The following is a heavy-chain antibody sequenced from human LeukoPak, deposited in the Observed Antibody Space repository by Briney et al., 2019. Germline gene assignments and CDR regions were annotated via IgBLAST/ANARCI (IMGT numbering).Heavy chain of an antibody. V-gene: IGHV4-59*01. CDR3: ASRLGSGMDV. CDR1: GGSINGYY. J-gene: IGHJ6*02. CDR2: IYYSGST. Sequence: SETLSLTCTVSGGSINGYYWSWIRQPPGKGLEWIGYIYYSGSTNYNPSLKSRVTISVDTSKNQFSLKLSSVTAADTAVYYCASRLGSGMDVWGQGTTVTVSS. D-gene: IGHD3-3*01.